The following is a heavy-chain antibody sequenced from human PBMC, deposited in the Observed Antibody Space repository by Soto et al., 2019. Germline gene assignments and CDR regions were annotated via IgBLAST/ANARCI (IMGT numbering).Heavy chain of an antibody. D-gene: IGHD3-3*01. CDR2: IYPGDSNT. J-gene: IGHJ6*02. CDR1: GYSFTSYW. Sequence: GESLKISCKGSGYSFTSYWIGWVRQMPGKGLEWMGIIYPGDSNTRNSPTLQGQVTISVDKSISTAYLQWSSLKATDTAMYYCARHSYDFWSGHPNPRYYYGMDVWGQGTTVTVSS. V-gene: IGHV5-51*01. CDR3: ARHSYDFWSGHPNPRYYYGMDV.